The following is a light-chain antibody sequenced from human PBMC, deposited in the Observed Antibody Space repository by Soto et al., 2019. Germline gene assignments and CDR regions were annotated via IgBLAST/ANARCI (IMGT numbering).Light chain of an antibody. CDR3: QQLNSYPFT. V-gene: IGKV1-9*01. CDR2: AAS. CDR1: QGISSY. Sequence: DIQLTQSPSFLSASVGDRVTITCRASQGISSYLAWYQQKPGKAPKLLIYAASTLQSGVPSSISGSASGKEFTLTIISLQPEDLATYFCQQLNSYPFTFVPVTKVDIK. J-gene: IGKJ3*01.